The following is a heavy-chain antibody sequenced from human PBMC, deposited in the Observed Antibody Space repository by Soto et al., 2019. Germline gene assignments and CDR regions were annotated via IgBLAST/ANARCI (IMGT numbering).Heavy chain of an antibody. CDR1: GGSISSGGYY. V-gene: IGHV4-31*03. CDR3: ARDSAPDCSSTSCYTADYGMDV. J-gene: IGHJ6*02. D-gene: IGHD2-2*02. CDR2: IHYSGST. Sequence: QVQLQESGPGLVKPSQTLSLTCTVSGGSISSGGYYWSWIRQHPGKGLEWIGYIHYSGSTYYNPSLKSRVTISVDTSKNQFSLKLSSVTAADTAVYYCARDSAPDCSSTSCYTADYGMDVWGQGTTVTVSS.